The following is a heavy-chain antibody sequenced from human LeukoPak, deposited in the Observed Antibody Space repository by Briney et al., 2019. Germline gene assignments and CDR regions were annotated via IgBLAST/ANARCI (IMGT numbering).Heavy chain of an antibody. CDR2: ISWNSDNV. J-gene: IGHJ4*01. CDR3: VKSAGSRTYHKVLNF. CDR1: GFTFDDYA. D-gene: IGHD3-10*01. V-gene: IGHV3-9*01. Sequence: PGRSLRLSCAASGFTFDDYAMHWVRQVPGKGLEWVSGISWNSDNVGYADSVKGRFTISRDNAKNSPYLQMDSLRTEDTALYYCVKSAGSRTYHKVLNFWGQGTLVTVSS.